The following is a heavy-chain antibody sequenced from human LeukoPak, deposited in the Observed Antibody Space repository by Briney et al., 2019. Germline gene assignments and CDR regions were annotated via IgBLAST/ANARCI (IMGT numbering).Heavy chain of an antibody. V-gene: IGHV4-59*01. D-gene: IGHD3-22*01. CDR1: GGSFSGYY. J-gene: IGHJ4*02. CDR2: IYYSGST. Sequence: PSETLSLTCAVYGGSFSGYYWSWIRQPPGKGLEWIGYIYYSGSTNYNPSLKSRVTISVDTSKNQFSLKLSSVTAADTAVYYCARDLSYYDSSGYIYWSQGTLVTVSS. CDR3: ARDLSYYDSSGYIY.